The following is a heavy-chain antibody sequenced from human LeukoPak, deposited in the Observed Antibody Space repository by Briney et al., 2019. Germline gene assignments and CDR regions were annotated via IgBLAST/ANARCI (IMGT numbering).Heavy chain of an antibody. CDR3: AVKPPNYYYYYMDV. Sequence: PGGSLRLSCAASGFTFSSFAMSWVRQAPGKGLEWVSAISGSGGSTYYADSVKGRFTISRDNSKNTLYLQMNSLRAEDTAVYYCAVKPPNYYYYYMDVWGKGTTVTVSS. V-gene: IGHV3-23*01. J-gene: IGHJ6*03. CDR2: ISGSGGST. CDR1: GFTFSSFA.